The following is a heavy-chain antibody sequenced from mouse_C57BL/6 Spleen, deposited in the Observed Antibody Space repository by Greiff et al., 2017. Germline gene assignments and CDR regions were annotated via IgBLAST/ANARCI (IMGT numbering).Heavy chain of an antibody. Sequence: QVQLQQSGAELVRPGTSVKVSCKASGYAFTNYLIEWVKQRPGQGLEWIGVINPGSGGTNYNEKFKGKATLTADKSSSTAYMQLSSLTSEDSAVYFCARSRYYGSNPFAYWGQGTLVTVSA. CDR1: GYAFTNYL. CDR2: INPGSGGT. V-gene: IGHV1-54*01. J-gene: IGHJ3*01. D-gene: IGHD1-1*01. CDR3: ARSRYYGSNPFAY.